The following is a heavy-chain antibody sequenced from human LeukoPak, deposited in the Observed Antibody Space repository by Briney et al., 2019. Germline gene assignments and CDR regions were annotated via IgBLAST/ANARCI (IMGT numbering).Heavy chain of an antibody. J-gene: IGHJ4*02. CDR2: INHSGST. Sequence: SETLSLTCAVYGGSFSGYYWSWIRQPPGKGLEWIGGINHSGSTNYNPSLKSRVTISVDTSKNQFSLKLSSVTAADTAVYYCARGGRGKFCSSTSCPNQIDYWGQGTLVTVSS. CDR1: GGSFSGYY. CDR3: ARGGRGKFCSSTSCPNQIDY. D-gene: IGHD2-2*01. V-gene: IGHV4-34*01.